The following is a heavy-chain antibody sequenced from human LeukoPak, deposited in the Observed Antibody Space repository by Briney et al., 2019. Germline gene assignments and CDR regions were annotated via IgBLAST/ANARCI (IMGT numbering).Heavy chain of an antibody. D-gene: IGHD2-15*01. CDR2: ISAYNGDT. V-gene: IGHV1-18*01. CDR3: ASSGYCSGGSCYLRYWYFDF. Sequence: GASVIVSCKASGFIFTKFGISWVRQAPGQGLEWMGWISAYNGDTNYAQNLQGRITLTKDTSTSTVYMELRSLRSDDTAVYYCASSGYCSGGSCYLRYWYFDFWGRGTLVTVSS. J-gene: IGHJ2*01. CDR1: GFIFTKFG.